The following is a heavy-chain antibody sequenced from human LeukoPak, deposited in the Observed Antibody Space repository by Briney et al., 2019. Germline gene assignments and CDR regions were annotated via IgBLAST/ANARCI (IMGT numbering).Heavy chain of an antibody. V-gene: IGHV3-23*01. D-gene: IGHD3-3*01. CDR3: AKDQATIFGVVPAFDY. CDR2: ISGSGGGA. CDR1: GFTFSSYA. J-gene: IGHJ4*02. Sequence: GGSLRLSCAASGFTFSSYAMSWVRQAPGKGLEWVSAISGSGGGAYYADSVRGRFTISRDNSKNTLYLQMNRLRAEDTAVYYCAKDQATIFGVVPAFDYWGQGTLVTVSS.